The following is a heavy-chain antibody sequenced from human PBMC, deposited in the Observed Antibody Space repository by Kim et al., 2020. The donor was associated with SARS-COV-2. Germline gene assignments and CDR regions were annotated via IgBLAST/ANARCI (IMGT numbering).Heavy chain of an antibody. V-gene: IGHV4-31*02. J-gene: IGHJ6*02. Sequence: NPSLKSRVSISLDTSEKQFSLRLSSVTAADTAVYYCTRGPLVRGSYYPMDVWGQGITVTVS. CDR3: TRGPLVRGSYYPMDV. D-gene: IGHD3-10*01.